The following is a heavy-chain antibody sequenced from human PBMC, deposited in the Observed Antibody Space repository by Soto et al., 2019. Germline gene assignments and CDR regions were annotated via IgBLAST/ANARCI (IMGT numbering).Heavy chain of an antibody. CDR2: IYPGDSDT. V-gene: IGHV5-51*01. CDR1: GYSFTSYW. Sequence: GESLKISCKGSGYSFTSYWIGWVRQMPGKGLEWMGIIYPGDSDTRYSPSFQGQVTISADKSISTAYLQWSSLKASDTAMYYCARHNGLAAAGPYYYYYGMDVWGQGTTVTVSS. CDR3: ARHNGLAAAGPYYYYYGMDV. J-gene: IGHJ6*02. D-gene: IGHD6-13*01.